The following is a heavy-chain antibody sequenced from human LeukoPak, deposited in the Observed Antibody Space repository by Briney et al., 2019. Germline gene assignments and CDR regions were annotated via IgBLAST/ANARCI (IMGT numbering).Heavy chain of an antibody. V-gene: IGHV3-7*01. J-gene: IGHJ4*02. CDR2: IKYDGSEK. CDR1: GFTFSNYW. D-gene: IGHD1-1*01. Sequence: GGSLRLSCAASGFTFSNYWMPWVRQAPGKGLEWVANIKYDGSEKYYVDSVKGRFTISRDNTKNSLYLQMNSLTVEDTAVYYCARDLFGQRVMERKVYWGQGTLVTVSS. CDR3: ARDLFGQRVMERKVY.